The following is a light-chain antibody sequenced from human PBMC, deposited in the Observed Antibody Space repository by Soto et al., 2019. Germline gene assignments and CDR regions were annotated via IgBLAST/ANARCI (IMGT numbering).Light chain of an antibody. V-gene: IGLV3-21*02. CDR2: DIR. J-gene: IGLJ1*01. Sequence: SYDLAQPPSVAVSPGQTAIIAWCSCDIGGKSVHWCQQKPGQAPVLVVYDIRDRPSGIPERFSGSNSGNTATLTISRVEAGDEADYYCQVWDSSSDHYVFGTGTKVTVL. CDR3: QVWDSSSDHYV. CDR1: DIGGKS.